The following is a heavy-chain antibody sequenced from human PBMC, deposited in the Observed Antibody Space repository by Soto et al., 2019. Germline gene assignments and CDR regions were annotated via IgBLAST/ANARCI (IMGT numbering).Heavy chain of an antibody. V-gene: IGHV3-15*01. D-gene: IGHD4-17*01. CDR3: NTRLMTTVVTYAFDI. Sequence: GGSLRLSCAASGFTFSNAWMSWVRQAPGKGLEWVGRIKSKTDGGTTDYAAPVKGRFTISRDDSKNTLYLQMNSLKTEDTAVYYCNTRLMTTVVTYAFDIWGQGTMVTVSS. J-gene: IGHJ3*02. CDR2: IKSKTDGGTT. CDR1: GFTFSNAW.